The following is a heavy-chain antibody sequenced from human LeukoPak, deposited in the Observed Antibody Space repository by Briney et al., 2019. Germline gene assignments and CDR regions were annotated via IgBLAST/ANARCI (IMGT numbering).Heavy chain of an antibody. J-gene: IGHJ6*02. V-gene: IGHV3-30*04. D-gene: IGHD2-2*03. CDR1: GFTFSSYA. Sequence: PGGSLRLSCAASGFTFSSYAMHWVRQAPGKGLEWVAVISYDGSNKYYADSVKGRFTISRDNSKNTLYLQMNSLRAEDTAVYYCAKEIITGYCSSTSCPIYYYYYGMDVWGQGTTVTVSS. CDR3: AKEIITGYCSSTSCPIYYYYYGMDV. CDR2: ISYDGSNK.